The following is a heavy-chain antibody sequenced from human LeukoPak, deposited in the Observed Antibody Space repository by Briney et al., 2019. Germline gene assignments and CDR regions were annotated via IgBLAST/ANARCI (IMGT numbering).Heavy chain of an antibody. CDR2: IYCSGST. J-gene: IGHJ4*02. CDR3: ARGDNGDFPFDY. V-gene: IGHV4-31*03. D-gene: IGHD4-17*01. CDR1: GGSISSGGYY. Sequence: SQTLSLTCTVSGGSISSGGYYWSWIRQHPGKGLEWIGYIYCSGSTYYNPSLKSRVTISVDTSKNQFSLKLSSVTAADTAVYNCARGDNGDFPFDYWGQGTLVTVSS.